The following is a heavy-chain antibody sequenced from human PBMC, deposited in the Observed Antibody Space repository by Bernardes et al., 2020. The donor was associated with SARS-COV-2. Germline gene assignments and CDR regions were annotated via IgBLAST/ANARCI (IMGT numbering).Heavy chain of an antibody. CDR1: GFTFSSYW. J-gene: IGHJ4*01. CDR2: IRQDGSDK. D-gene: IGHD6-6*01. V-gene: IGHV3-7*03. CDR3: ARDPIAVRNTFDY. Sequence: GGSLRLSCEASGFTFSSYWMSWVRQAPGKGLEWVANIRQDGSDKYYVDSVKGRFTISRDNSKNSLYLQLNSLNVEATAVYYCARDPIAVRNTFDYWGHRSLVTVYS.